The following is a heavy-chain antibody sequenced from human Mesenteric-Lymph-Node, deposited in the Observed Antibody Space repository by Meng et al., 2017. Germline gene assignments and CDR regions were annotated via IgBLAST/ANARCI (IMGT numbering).Heavy chain of an antibody. V-gene: IGHV4-59*08. J-gene: IGHJ4*02. D-gene: IGHD6-13*01. CDR1: GGSISSYY. CDR3: ATHPSWGIWSIHF. CDR2: INSSRST. Sequence: QVQLQESGPGLGKPAETLYLSCSVSGGSISSYYWSWMRQPPGKGLEWIAGINSSRSTTYNPSLLRRVIMLADNTSNQFFFMKLSVLAADAAAVYCATHPSWGIWSIHFWGQGTLVTVSS.